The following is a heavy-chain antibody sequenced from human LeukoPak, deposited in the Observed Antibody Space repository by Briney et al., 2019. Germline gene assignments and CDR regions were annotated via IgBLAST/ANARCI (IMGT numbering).Heavy chain of an antibody. Sequence: ASVKVSCKASGYTFTSYGISWVRQAPGQGLEWMGWISAYNGNTNYAQKLQGRVTMTTDTSTSTAYMELRSLRSDDTAVYYCARDRASMVRGVTYPGYYGMDVWGQGTTVTVSS. CDR1: GYTFTSYG. CDR2: ISAYNGNT. CDR3: ARDRASMVRGVTYPGYYGMDV. V-gene: IGHV1-18*01. D-gene: IGHD3-10*01. J-gene: IGHJ6*02.